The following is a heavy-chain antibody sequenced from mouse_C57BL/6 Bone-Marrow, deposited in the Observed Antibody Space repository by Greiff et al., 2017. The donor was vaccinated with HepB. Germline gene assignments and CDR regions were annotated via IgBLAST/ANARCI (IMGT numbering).Heavy chain of an antibody. Sequence: EVQLVESGGGLVQPGGSMKLSCVASGFTFSNYWMNWVRQSPEKGLEWVAQIRLKSDNYATHYAESVKGRFTISRDDSKSSVYLQMNNLRAEDTGIYYCTDSILHYGSPWYFDVWGTGTTVTVSS. J-gene: IGHJ1*03. CDR3: TDSILHYGSPWYFDV. CDR2: IRLKSDNYAT. CDR1: GFTFSNYW. D-gene: IGHD1-1*01. V-gene: IGHV6-3*01.